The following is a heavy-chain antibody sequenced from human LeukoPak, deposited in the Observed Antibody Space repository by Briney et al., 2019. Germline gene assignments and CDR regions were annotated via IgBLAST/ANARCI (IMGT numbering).Heavy chain of an antibody. D-gene: IGHD3-22*01. CDR1: GGTFSSYA. J-gene: IGHJ4*02. Sequence: ASVKVSCKASGGTFSSYAISWVRQAPGQGLEWVGGIIPIFGTANYAQKFQGRVTITADESTSTAYMELSSLRSEDTAVYYCARGSYYDSSGFANFDYWGQGTLVTVSS. CDR3: ARGSYYDSSGFANFDY. CDR2: IIPIFGTA. V-gene: IGHV1-69*13.